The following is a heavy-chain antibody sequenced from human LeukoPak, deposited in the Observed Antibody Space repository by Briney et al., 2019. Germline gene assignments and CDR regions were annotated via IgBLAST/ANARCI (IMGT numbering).Heavy chain of an antibody. J-gene: IGHJ4*02. Sequence: PGGSLRLSCAASGFTFSSYAMHWVRQAPGKGLEWVAVISYDGSNKYYADSVKGRFTISRDNSKNTLYLQMNSLRAEDTAVYYCATGGIAARPPLDYWGQGTLVTVSS. V-gene: IGHV3-30-3*01. CDR2: ISYDGSNK. CDR3: ATGGIAARPPLDY. CDR1: GFTFSSYA. D-gene: IGHD6-6*01.